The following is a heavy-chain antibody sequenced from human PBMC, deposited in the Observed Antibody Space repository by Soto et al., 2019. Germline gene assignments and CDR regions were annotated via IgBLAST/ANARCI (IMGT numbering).Heavy chain of an antibody. CDR2: IYYSGST. CDR3: ARGGCGGDCYQFDY. CDR1: GGSISSGGYY. Sequence: SETLSLTCTVSGGSISSGGYYWSWIRQHPGKGLEWIGYIYYSGSTYYNPSLKSRVTISVDTSKNQISLKLSSVTAADTAVYYCARGGCGGDCYQFDYWGQGTLVTVSS. V-gene: IGHV4-31*03. D-gene: IGHD2-21*02. J-gene: IGHJ4*02.